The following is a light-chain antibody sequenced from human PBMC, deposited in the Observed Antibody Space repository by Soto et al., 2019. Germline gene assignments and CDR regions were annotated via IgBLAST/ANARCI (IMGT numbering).Light chain of an antibody. CDR1: SSDIGAYNF. V-gene: IGLV2-14*03. CDR3: TSWTTSTTMI. Sequence: QSVLTQPASVSGSRGQSITISCTGTSSDIGAYNFVSWYQHHPGKAPKLMLYDVNIRPSGVSNRFSGSKSGNTASLTISGLQAEDEADYYCTSWTTSTTMIFGGGTKRTVL. CDR2: DVN. J-gene: IGLJ2*01.